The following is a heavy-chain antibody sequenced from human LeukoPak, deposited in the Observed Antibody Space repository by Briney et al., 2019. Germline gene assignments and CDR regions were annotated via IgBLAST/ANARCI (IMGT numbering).Heavy chain of an antibody. CDR2: INPNIGGT. CDR3: AALEMATTDAFDI. Sequence: VASVKVSCKASGYTFTGYYMHWVRQAPGQGLEWMGWINPNIGGTNYAQKFQGRVTMTRDTSISTAYMELSRLRSDDTAVYYCAALEMATTDAFDIWGQGTMVTVSS. D-gene: IGHD5-24*01. J-gene: IGHJ3*02. V-gene: IGHV1-2*02. CDR1: GYTFTGYY.